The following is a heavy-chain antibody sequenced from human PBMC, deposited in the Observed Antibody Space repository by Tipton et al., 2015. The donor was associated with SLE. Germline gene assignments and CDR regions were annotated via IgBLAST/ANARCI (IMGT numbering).Heavy chain of an antibody. CDR3: ARIVAGAEY. V-gene: IGHV4-38-2*01. J-gene: IGHJ4*02. CDR2: IYHSGST. CDR1: GYSISSDYS. Sequence: TLSLTCAVSGYSISSDYSWGWIRQAPGKGLEWIGNIYHSGSTYYNPSLKSRVTISVDTSKNQFSLKLSSVTAADTGVYYCARIVAGAEYWGQGTLVSVSS. D-gene: IGHD3-10*01.